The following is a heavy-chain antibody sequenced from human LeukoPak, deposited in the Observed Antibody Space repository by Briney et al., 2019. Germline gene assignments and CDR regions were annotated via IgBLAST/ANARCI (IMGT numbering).Heavy chain of an antibody. CDR2: ISYDGSNK. Sequence: GGSLRLSCAASGFTFSSYAMHWVRQAPGKGLEWVAVISYDGSNKYYADSVKGRFTISRDNPKNTLYLQMNSLRAEDTAVYYCARGRSSAGYGAIDYWGQGTLVTVSS. CDR1: GFTFSSYA. D-gene: IGHD4/OR15-4a*01. J-gene: IGHJ4*02. V-gene: IGHV3-30-3*01. CDR3: ARGRSSAGYGAIDY.